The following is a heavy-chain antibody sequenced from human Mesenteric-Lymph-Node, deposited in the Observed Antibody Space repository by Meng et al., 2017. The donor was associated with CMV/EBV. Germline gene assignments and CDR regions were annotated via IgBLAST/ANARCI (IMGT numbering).Heavy chain of an antibody. CDR1: GYSISSGYY. CDR3: AGYLGSGGYYANY. D-gene: IGHD3-22*01. V-gene: IGHV4-38-2*02. Sequence: SETLSLTCTVSGYSISSGYYWGWIRQPPGKGLEWIGSIYHSGSTYYNPSLKSRVTISIDTSKTQFSLRLTSVTAADTAVYYCAGYLGSGGYYANYWGQGTLVTVSS. CDR2: IYHSGST. J-gene: IGHJ4*02.